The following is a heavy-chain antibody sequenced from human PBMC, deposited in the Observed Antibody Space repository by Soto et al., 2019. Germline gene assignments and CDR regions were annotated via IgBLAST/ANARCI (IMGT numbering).Heavy chain of an antibody. CDR2: ISGNAVAT. CDR3: VKDAISMVRGTNNWFDP. CDR1: GFTFDNHA. D-gene: IGHD3-10*01. Sequence: EVNLLESGGDLVQPGGSLTLSCGASGFTFDNHAMSWVRQAPGKGLEWVSAISGNAVATYYADSVKGRFTISRDNSNNMVYLQMNRLRAEDTGIYYCVKDAISMVRGTNNWFDPWAREPWSPSPQ. J-gene: IGHJ5*02. V-gene: IGHV3-23*01.